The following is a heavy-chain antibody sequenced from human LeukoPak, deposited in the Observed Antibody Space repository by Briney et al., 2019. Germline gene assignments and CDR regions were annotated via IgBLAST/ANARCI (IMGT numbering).Heavy chain of an antibody. CDR2: ISYDGSNK. D-gene: IGHD3-22*01. CDR1: GFTFSSYG. V-gene: IGHV3-30*03. Sequence: GGSLRLSCAASGFTFSSYGMHWVRQAPGKGLEWVAVISYDGSNKYYADSVKGRFTISRDNSKNSLYLQMNSLRAEDTAVYYCARGAYYYEDWGQGTLVTVSS. CDR3: ARGAYYYED. J-gene: IGHJ4*02.